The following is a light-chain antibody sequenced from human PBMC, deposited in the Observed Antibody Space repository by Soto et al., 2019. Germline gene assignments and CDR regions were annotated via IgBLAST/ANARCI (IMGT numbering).Light chain of an antibody. V-gene: IGLV3-21*02. CDR3: QVWDGSSDHYV. CDR2: DDS. CDR1: NIGSDS. Sequence: ELTQPPSVSVAPGQTARITCGGDNIGSDSVHWYQQKPGQAPLLVVYDDSDRPSGIPERFSGFSYGNTATLTISRVEAGDEADYYCQVWDGSSDHYVFGTGTKATVL. J-gene: IGLJ1*01.